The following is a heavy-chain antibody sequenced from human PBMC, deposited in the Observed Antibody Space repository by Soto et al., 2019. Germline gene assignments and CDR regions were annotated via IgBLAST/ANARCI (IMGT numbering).Heavy chain of an antibody. J-gene: IGHJ4*02. CDR1: GFTFSDYY. D-gene: IGHD1-1*01. Sequence: QVQLVESGGGLVKPGGSLRLSCAASGFTFSDYYMTWIRQAPGKGLEWVSYISSNNNYPYYADFVKGRFTISRDNTKNSLYLQMNSLRAEDTAVYYCARNWNPFDYWGQGTLVTVSS. CDR2: ISSNNNYP. CDR3: ARNWNPFDY. V-gene: IGHV3-11*06.